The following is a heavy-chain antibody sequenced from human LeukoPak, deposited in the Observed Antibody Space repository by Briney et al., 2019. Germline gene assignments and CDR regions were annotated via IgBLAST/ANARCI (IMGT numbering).Heavy chain of an antibody. CDR1: GFTFSSYS. CDR3: ATDHFYYDTLT. CDR2: IKSKTDGGAT. J-gene: IGHJ5*02. Sequence: GGSLRLSCAASGFTFSSYSMSWVRQAPGKGLEWVGRIKSKTDGGATDYAAPVKGRFTISRDDSKNTLYLQMNSLKSEDTAVYYCATDHFYYDTLTWGQGTLVTVSS. D-gene: IGHD3-22*01. V-gene: IGHV3-15*01.